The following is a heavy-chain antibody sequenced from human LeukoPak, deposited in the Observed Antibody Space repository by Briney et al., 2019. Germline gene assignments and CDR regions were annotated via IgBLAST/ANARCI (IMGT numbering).Heavy chain of an antibody. J-gene: IGHJ4*02. V-gene: IGHV3-66*01. Sequence: GGSLRLSCAASGFTFSNYGMSWVRQAPGKGVEWVSVIYSGGSTYYADSVKGRFTISRDNSKNTLYLQMNSLRAEDTAVYYCARDSGSILDYWGQGTLVTVSA. CDR3: ARDSGSILDY. CDR1: GFTFSNYG. CDR2: IYSGGST. D-gene: IGHD2-2*01.